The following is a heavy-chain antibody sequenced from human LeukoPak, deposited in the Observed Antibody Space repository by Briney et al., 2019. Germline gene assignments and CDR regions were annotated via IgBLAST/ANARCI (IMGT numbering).Heavy chain of an antibody. CDR2: ISAQHGQT. V-gene: IGHV1-18*01. CDR1: GYSENFYG. J-gene: IGHJ4*02. Sequence: GASVKVSCKTSGYSENFYGITWVRQVAGQGLEWMGWISAQHGQTEYAPNSQDRVTMTTDTYTNTAYMELRSLRSDDTAVYHCAGSLGYCTSNVCYLKYWGQGTLVTVSS. CDR3: AGSLGYCTSNVCYLKY. D-gene: IGHD2-8*01.